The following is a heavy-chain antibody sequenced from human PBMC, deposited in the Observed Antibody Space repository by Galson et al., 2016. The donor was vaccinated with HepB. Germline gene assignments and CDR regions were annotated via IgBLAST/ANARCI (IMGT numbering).Heavy chain of an antibody. J-gene: IGHJ6*02. V-gene: IGHV3-74*03. D-gene: IGHD4-17*01. Sequence: SLRLSCAASGFAFSSHWMHWVRQAPGKGLVWVSRINSDGSSTTYADSVKGRFTISRDNAKNTLDLQMNSLRAEDTAIYYCVREDYGDDPIYYYYYGLDVWGQGTTVTVSS. CDR3: VREDYGDDPIYYYYYGLDV. CDR1: GFAFSSHW. CDR2: INSDGSST.